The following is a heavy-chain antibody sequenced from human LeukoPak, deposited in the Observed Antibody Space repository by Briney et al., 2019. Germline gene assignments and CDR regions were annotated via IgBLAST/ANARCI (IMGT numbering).Heavy chain of an antibody. D-gene: IGHD1/OR15-1a*01. CDR1: GFSFSTYS. J-gene: IGHJ4*02. V-gene: IGHV3-23*01. CDR2: IRGSGADK. CDR3: AKISWDGRGTFD. Sequence: GVSLRLSCAASGFSFSTYSMSWVRQAPGKGLEWVSSIRGSGADKYYADSVKGRFSISRDNSQDTLSLQMNSLRAEDTAVYYCAKISWDGRGTFDWGRGTLVTVSS.